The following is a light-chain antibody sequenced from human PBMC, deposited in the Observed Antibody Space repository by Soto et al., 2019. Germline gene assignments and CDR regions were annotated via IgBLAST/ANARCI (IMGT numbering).Light chain of an antibody. Sequence: DVVMTQSPLSLPVTLGQPASISCRSSQGLLHSNGDTFLSWFQQRPGQSPRRLIYQVSNRDSGVPDRFRGSGSGTDFTLTISRVEAEDVGIYYCMQGTHWPYTFGQGTKLEI. V-gene: IGKV2-30*02. CDR1: QGLLHSNGDTF. CDR3: MQGTHWPYT. J-gene: IGKJ2*01. CDR2: QVS.